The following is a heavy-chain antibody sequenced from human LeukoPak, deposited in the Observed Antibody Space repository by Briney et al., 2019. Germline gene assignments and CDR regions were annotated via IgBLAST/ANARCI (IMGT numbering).Heavy chain of an antibody. Sequence: PGGSLRPSCAASGFTFSNYAMSWVRQAPGKGLEWVSSLRASDGSTHYGDFAKGRFTISRDNSKNTLYLQMNSLRAEDTAVYYCAKRYFGNYYFDHWGQGTLVTVSS. D-gene: IGHD3-9*01. V-gene: IGHV3-23*01. CDR3: AKRYFGNYYFDH. CDR2: LRASDGST. CDR1: GFTFSNYA. J-gene: IGHJ4*02.